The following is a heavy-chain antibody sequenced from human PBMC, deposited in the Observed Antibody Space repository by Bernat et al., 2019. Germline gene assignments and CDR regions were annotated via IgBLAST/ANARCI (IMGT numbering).Heavy chain of an antibody. Sequence: EVQLFESGGGLVQPGGSLSLSCAASGFTFSSYAMSWVLQAPGKGLKWVSAISGSADNTYYADSVKGRFTISRDNSTNTLYLQMNSLRAEDTAVYYCVKWGRIAAAGGWFDPWGQGTLVTVSS. CDR2: ISGSADNT. J-gene: IGHJ5*02. CDR3: VKWGRIAAAGGWFDP. V-gene: IGHV3-23*01. D-gene: IGHD6-13*01. CDR1: GFTFSSYA.